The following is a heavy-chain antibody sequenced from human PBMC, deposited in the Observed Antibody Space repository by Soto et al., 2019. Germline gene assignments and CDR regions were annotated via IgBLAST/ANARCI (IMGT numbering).Heavy chain of an antibody. D-gene: IGHD3-3*01. V-gene: IGHV4-59*01. CDR1: GGSISDYY. CDR2: LYATRST. CDR3: ARFFTYDMDV. Sequence: QVQLQESGPGLVRPSETLSLTCSVSGGSISDYYWSWIRQSPGKGLECIGYLYATRSTNYNPSLKSRVTTSVDTSKNQFSLKLNSVTAADTAVYYCARFFTYDMDVWGKGTAVTVSS. J-gene: IGHJ6*03.